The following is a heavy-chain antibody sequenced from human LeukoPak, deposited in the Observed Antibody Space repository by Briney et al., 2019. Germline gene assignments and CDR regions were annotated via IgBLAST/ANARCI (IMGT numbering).Heavy chain of an antibody. CDR3: ARHPRYCSGGSCFFDY. V-gene: IGHV4-59*08. Sequence: SETLSLTCTVSGGSLNNYYWGWIRQAAGRGLEWIAYSYYSGGTNYNSSLKSRVTISVDTSKNQFSLKLSSVTAADTAVYYCARHPRYCSGGSCFFDYWGQGTLVTVSS. CDR1: GGSLNNYY. D-gene: IGHD2-15*01. J-gene: IGHJ4*02. CDR2: SYYSGGT.